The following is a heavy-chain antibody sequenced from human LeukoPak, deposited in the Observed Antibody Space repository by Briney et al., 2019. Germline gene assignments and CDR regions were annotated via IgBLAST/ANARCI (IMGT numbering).Heavy chain of an antibody. D-gene: IGHD3-22*01. CDR3: ARAPSEIGGYYPEYFRH. CDR2: IKSDGKT. CDR1: GFSFSSYW. J-gene: IGHJ1*01. V-gene: IGHV3-74*01. Sequence: GGSLRLSCAASGFSFSSYWMHWVRQTPGKGLVWVSRIKSDGKTNYADSVKGRFTISRDNAKNTVSLQMNSLRAEDTGVYYCARAPSEIGGYYPEYFRHWGQGTLVTVSS.